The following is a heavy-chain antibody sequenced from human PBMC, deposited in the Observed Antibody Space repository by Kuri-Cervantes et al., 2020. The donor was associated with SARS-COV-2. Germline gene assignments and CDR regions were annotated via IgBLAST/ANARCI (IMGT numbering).Heavy chain of an antibody. V-gene: IGHV4-39*01. D-gene: IGHD1-1*01. CDR2: IYESGDT. J-gene: IGHJ4*02. CDR1: GASISSSTYY. CDR3: ARHYAFDNFHK. Sequence: SETLSLTCTVSGASISSSTYYWGWIRQSPGKGLEWIGSIYESGDTYYSSSLKSRLSLSVDTSRNQFSLRLMSVTAADTAIYYCARHYAFDNFHKWGQGTQVTVSS.